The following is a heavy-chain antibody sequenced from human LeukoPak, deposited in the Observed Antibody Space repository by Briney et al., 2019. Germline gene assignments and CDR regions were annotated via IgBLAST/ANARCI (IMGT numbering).Heavy chain of an antibody. CDR3: ARVTMVAAASYNWFVP. D-gene: IGHD2-15*01. CDR2: IWSDGSNK. V-gene: IGHV3-33*08. J-gene: IGHJ5*02. Sequence: GGSLRLSCAASGFTFSDYYMHWVRQAPGKGLEWVAVIWSDGSNKHYADSVRGRFTISRDNSKNTLYLQMNSLRAEDTAVYYCARVTMVAAASYNWFVPWGQGTMVTVSS. CDR1: GFTFSDYY.